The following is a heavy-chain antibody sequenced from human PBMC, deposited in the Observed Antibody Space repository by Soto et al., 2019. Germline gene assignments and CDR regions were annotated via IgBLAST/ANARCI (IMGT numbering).Heavy chain of an antibody. Sequence: PSETLSLTYAVYGGSFSGYYWRWIRQPPGKGLEWIGEINHSGSTNYNPSLKSRVTISVDTSKNQFSLRLSSVTAADTAVYFCASGPGYIDGWRPFDFWGRGILVTVSS. D-gene: IGHD6-19*01. CDR2: INHSGST. V-gene: IGHV4-34*01. J-gene: IGHJ4*02. CDR1: GGSFSGYY. CDR3: ASGPGYIDGWRPFDF.